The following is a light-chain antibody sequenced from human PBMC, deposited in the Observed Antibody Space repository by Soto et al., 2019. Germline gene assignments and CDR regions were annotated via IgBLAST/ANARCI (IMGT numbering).Light chain of an antibody. CDR1: QSVSSSY. J-gene: IGKJ1*01. V-gene: IGKV3D-20*02. CDR2: DAS. Sequence: EIVLTQSPGTLSLSPGERATLSCRASQSVSSSYLAWYQQKPGQAPRLLIYDASNRATGIPARFSGSGSGTDFNPRISRLEPEDFEIYYCPQRKYWPRTFGQGTKVDIK. CDR3: PQRKYWPRT.